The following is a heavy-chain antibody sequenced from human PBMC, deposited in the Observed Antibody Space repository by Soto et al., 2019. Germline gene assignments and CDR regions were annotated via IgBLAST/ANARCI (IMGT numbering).Heavy chain of an antibody. CDR2: IIPIFGTA. D-gene: IGHD5-18*01. CDR1: GGTFSSYA. V-gene: IGHV1-69*12. CDR3: ARADVDTAMAYEGNWFDP. Sequence: QVQLVQSGAEVKKPGSSLKVSCKASGGTFSSYAISWVRQAPGQGLEWMGGIIPIFGTANYAQKFQGRVTITADESTGTAYMELSSLRSEDTAVYYCARADVDTAMAYEGNWFDPWGQGTLVTVSS. J-gene: IGHJ5*02.